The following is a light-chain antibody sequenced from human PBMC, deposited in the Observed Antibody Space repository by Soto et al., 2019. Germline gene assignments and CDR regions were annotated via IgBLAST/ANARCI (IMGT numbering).Light chain of an antibody. Sequence: QSALTQPASVSGSPGQSITISCTGTSSDVGGYNYVSWYQQHPGKAPKLMIYDVSNRASGVSNRFSGSKSGNTASLTISGLQDEDEADYYCSSYTSSSTLYVFGTGTKLTVL. CDR3: SSYTSSSTLYV. V-gene: IGLV2-14*01. CDR2: DVS. CDR1: SSDVGGYNY. J-gene: IGLJ1*01.